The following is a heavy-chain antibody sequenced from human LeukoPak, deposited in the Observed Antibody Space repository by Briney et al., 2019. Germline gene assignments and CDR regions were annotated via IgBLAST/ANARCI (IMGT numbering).Heavy chain of an antibody. V-gene: IGHV3-23*01. Sequence: GGSLRLSWAASGFTFRSYAMSWVRQAPGKGLEWVSAISGSGGSTYYADSVKGRFTISRDNSKNTLYLQMNSPRAEDTAVYYCAKELGYGGYSGFDYWGQGTLVTVSS. J-gene: IGHJ4*02. CDR2: ISGSGGST. CDR1: GFTFRSYA. CDR3: AKELGYGGYSGFDY. D-gene: IGHD5-12*01.